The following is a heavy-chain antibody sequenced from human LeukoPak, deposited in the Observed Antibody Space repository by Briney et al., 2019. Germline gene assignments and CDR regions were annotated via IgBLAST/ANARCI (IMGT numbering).Heavy chain of an antibody. CDR2: IYSGGST. CDR1: GFTVSSNY. CDR3: ARYCGGDCLDAFDI. J-gene: IGHJ3*02. V-gene: IGHV3-53*01. Sequence: GGSLRLSCAASGFTVSSNYMSCVRQAPGKGLGWVSVIYSGGSTYYADSVKGRFTISRDNAKNSLYLQMNSLRAEDTAVYYCARYCGGDCLDAFDIWGQGTMVTVSS. D-gene: IGHD2-21*02.